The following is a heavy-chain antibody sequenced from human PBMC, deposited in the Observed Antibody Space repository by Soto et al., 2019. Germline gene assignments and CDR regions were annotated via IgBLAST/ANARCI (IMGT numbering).Heavy chain of an antibody. CDR3: KVTTSDYFDY. D-gene: IGHD4-17*01. Sequence: ASVKVSCKASGYTFTGYYMHWVRQAPGQGLEWMGWINPNSGGTNYAQKFQGWVTMTRDASISTAYMELSRLRSDDTAVYYCKVTTSDYFDYWGQGTLVTVSS. J-gene: IGHJ4*02. CDR2: INPNSGGT. CDR1: GYTFTGYY. V-gene: IGHV1-2*04.